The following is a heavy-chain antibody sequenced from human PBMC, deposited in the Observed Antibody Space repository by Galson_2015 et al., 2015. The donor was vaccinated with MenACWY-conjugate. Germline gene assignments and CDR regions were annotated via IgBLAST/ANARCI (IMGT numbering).Heavy chain of an antibody. V-gene: IGHV3-11*03. D-gene: IGHD5-12*01. CDR2: ISTSSSYT. J-gene: IGHJ4*02. Sequence: SLRLSCAASGFTFSDYYMSWIRQAPGKGLEWVSYISTSSSYTNCADSVKGRFTISRDNAKNSLYLQMSSLRAEDTAVYYCARKGYSGYDFDYWGQGTLVTVSS. CDR3: ARKGYSGYDFDY. CDR1: GFTFSDYY.